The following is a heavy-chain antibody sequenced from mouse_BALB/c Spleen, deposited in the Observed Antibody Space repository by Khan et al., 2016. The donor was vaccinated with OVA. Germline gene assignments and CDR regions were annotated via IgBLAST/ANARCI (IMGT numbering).Heavy chain of an antibody. V-gene: IGHV2-6*02. D-gene: IGHD2-3*01. CDR3: ARWFDGYSSLYAMDY. CDR2: IWSDGST. J-gene: IGHJ4*01. Sequence: QVQLQQSGPGLVAPSQGLSITCTVSGFSLTSYGVHWVRQPPGKGLEWLVVIWSDGSTNYNSVLKSRLSISKDNSKSQVFLKMNSLQTDDTAIYYCARWFDGYSSLYAMDYWGQGTSVTVSS. CDR1: GFSLTSYG.